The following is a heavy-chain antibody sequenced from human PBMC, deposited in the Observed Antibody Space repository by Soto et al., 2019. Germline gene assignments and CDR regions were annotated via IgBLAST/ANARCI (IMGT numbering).Heavy chain of an antibody. V-gene: IGHV1-69*13. CDR1: GGTFSSYA. CDR3: ASYTAAGMLWFDP. D-gene: IGHD6-13*01. CDR2: IIPIFGTA. Sequence: SVKVSCKASGGTFSSYAISWVRQAPGQGLEWMGGIIPIFGTANYAQKFQGRVTITADESTSTAYMELSSLRSEDTAVYYCASYTAAGMLWFDPWGQGTLVTVSS. J-gene: IGHJ5*02.